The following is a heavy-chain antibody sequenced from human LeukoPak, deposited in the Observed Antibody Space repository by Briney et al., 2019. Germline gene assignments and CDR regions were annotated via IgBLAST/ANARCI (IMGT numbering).Heavy chain of an antibody. CDR1: GGSISSYY. CDR3: ARLDYDFWSGYYAFDI. CDR2: IYYSGST. J-gene: IGHJ3*02. Sequence: PSETLSLTCTVSGGSISSYYWSWIRQPPGKGLEWIGYIYYSGSTNYNPSLKSRVTISVDTSKNQFSLKLSSVTAADTAVYYCARLDYDFWSGYYAFDIWGQGTMVTASS. V-gene: IGHV4-59*08. D-gene: IGHD3-3*01.